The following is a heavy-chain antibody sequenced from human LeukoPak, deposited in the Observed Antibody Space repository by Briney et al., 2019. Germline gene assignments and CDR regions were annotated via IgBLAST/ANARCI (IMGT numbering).Heavy chain of an antibody. V-gene: IGHV1-2*02. J-gene: IGHJ4*02. Sequence: ASVKVSCKASGYTFTGYYMHWVRQAPGQGLGWMGWINPNSGGTNYAQKFQGRVTMTRDTSISTAYMELSRLRSDDTAVYYCAFTVYGSGSYEDWGQGTLVTVSS. CDR3: AFTVYGSGSYED. CDR1: GYTFTGYY. CDR2: INPNSGGT. D-gene: IGHD3-10*01.